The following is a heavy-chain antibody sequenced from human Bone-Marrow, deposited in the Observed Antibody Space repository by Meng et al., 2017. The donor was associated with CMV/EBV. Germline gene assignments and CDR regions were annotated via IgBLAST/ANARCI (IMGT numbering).Heavy chain of an antibody. V-gene: IGHV3-21*01. Sequence: GGSLRLSCAASGFTFSTYSMNWVRQAPGQGLEWVSSISSTSSYIYYADSVEGRFTISRDNAKNSLYLQMNSQSAEDTAVYYCARASSSSYYGMDVWGQGTTVTVSS. CDR3: ARASSSSYYGMDV. J-gene: IGHJ6*02. CDR2: ISSTSSYI. D-gene: IGHD6-13*01. CDR1: GFTFSTYS.